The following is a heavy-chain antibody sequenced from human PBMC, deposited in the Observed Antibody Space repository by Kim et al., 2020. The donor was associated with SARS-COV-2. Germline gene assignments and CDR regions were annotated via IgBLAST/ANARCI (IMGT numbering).Heavy chain of an antibody. J-gene: IGHJ4*02. CDR3: ASDSYCSGGSCDNY. CDR1: GFTFSSYG. D-gene: IGHD2-15*01. Sequence: GGSLRLSCAASGFTFSSYGMHWVRQAPGKGLEWVAVISYDGSNKYYADSVKGRFTISRDNSKNTLYLQMNSLRAEDTAVYYCASDSYCSGGSCDNYWGQG. CDR2: ISYDGSNK. V-gene: IGHV3-33*05.